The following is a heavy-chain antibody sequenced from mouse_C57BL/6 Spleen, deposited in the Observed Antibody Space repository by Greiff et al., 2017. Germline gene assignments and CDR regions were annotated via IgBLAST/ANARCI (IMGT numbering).Heavy chain of an antibody. J-gene: IGHJ2*01. D-gene: IGHD2-1*01. CDR3: ASYGNYRSFDY. V-gene: IGHV1-55*01. CDR1: GYTFTSYW. CDR2: IYPGSGST. Sequence: QVQLQQPGAELVKPGASVKMSCKASGYTFTSYWITWVKQRPGQGLEWIGDIYPGSGSTNYNEKFKSKSTLTVDTASSTAYMQLSSLTSEDSAVYYCASYGNYRSFDYWGQGTTLTVSS.